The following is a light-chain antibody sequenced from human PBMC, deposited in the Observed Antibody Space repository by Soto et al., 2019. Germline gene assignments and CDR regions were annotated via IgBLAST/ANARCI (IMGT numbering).Light chain of an antibody. Sequence: QSALTQPPSASESPGQSVTISCTGTSSDVGGYNFVSWYQQHPGKAPKLMIYEVIKRPSGVPDRFSGSKSGNTASLTVSGLQAEDEADYYCSSYAGGNEVIFGGGTKLTVL. V-gene: IGLV2-8*01. CDR2: EVI. CDR1: SSDVGGYNF. J-gene: IGLJ2*01. CDR3: SSYAGGNEVI.